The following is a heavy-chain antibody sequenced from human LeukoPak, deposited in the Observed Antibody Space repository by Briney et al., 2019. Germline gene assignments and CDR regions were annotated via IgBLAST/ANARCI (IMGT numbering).Heavy chain of an antibody. J-gene: IGHJ5*02. CDR1: GFTFSSYW. CDR3: ARGNLYSSSWYWFDP. CDR2: IKQDGSEK. V-gene: IGHV3-7*01. Sequence: GGSLRLSCAASGFTFSSYWMSWVRQAPGKGLEWVANIKQDGSEKYYVDSVKGRFTISRDNAKNSLYLQMNSLRAEDTAVYYCARGNLYSSSWYWFDPWGQGTLVTVSS. D-gene: IGHD6-13*01.